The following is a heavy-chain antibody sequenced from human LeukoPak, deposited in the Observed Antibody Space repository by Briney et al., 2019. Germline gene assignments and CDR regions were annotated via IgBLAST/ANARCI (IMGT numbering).Heavy chain of an antibody. Sequence: GGSLRLSCAASGFTVSSNYMSWVRQAPGKGLEWVSVIYSGGSTYYADSVKGRFTISRDNSKNTLYLQMNSLRAEDTAVYYCARERGYDWDNWFDPWGQGTLVTVSS. V-gene: IGHV3-53*01. CDR3: ARERGYDWDNWFDP. CDR2: IYSGGST. J-gene: IGHJ5*02. CDR1: GFTVSSNY. D-gene: IGHD5-12*01.